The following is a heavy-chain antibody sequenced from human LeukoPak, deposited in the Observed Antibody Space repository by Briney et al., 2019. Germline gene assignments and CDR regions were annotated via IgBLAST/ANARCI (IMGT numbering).Heavy chain of an antibody. Sequence: GGSLRLPCAASGFTFDDYAMHWVRQAPGKGLEWVSGISWNSGSIGYADSVKGRFTISRDNAKNSLYLQMNSLRAEDTALYYCTRSPVGGPVAFDVWGQGTMVTVSS. CDR1: GFTFDDYA. D-gene: IGHD3-16*01. J-gene: IGHJ3*01. V-gene: IGHV3-9*01. CDR3: TRSPVGGPVAFDV. CDR2: ISWNSGSI.